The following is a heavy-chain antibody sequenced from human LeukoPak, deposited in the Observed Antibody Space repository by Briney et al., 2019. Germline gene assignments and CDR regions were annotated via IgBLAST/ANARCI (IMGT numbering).Heavy chain of an antibody. D-gene: IGHD1-26*01. V-gene: IGHV4-59*01. CDR3: ARGEELLLDY. Sequence: SETLSLTCTVSGGSISSYYWSWIRQPPGKGLEWIGYLYYSGSTNYNPSLKSRVTISVDTSKNQFSLKLSSVTAADTAVYYCARGEELLLDYWGQGTLVTVSS. CDR2: LYYSGST. CDR1: GGSISSYY. J-gene: IGHJ4*02.